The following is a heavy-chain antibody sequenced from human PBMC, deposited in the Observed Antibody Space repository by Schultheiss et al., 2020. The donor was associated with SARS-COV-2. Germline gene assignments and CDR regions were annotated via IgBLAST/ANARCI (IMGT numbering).Heavy chain of an antibody. CDR1: GGSISSSSYY. Sequence: SQTLSLTCTVSGGSISSSSYYWGWIRQPPGKGLEWIGSIYYSGSTYYNPSLKSRVTISVDTSKNQFSLKLSSVTAADTAVYYCAREGYSYGSNEYWGQGTTVTVSS. D-gene: IGHD5-18*01. CDR2: IYYSGST. CDR3: AREGYSYGSNEY. V-gene: IGHV4-39*02. J-gene: IGHJ6*02.